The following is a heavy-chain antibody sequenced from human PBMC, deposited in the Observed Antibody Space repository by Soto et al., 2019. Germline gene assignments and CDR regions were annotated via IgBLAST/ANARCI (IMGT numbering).Heavy chain of an antibody. CDR3: ATLGRRITIFGVAPDY. CDR1: GYTFTGYY. Sequence: GASVKVSCKASGYTFTGYYMHWVRRAPGQGLEWMGWINPNSGGTNYAQKFQGRVTMTRDTSISTAYMELSRLRSDDTAVYYCATLGRRITIFGVAPDYWGQGTLVTVSS. J-gene: IGHJ4*02. CDR2: INPNSGGT. D-gene: IGHD3-3*01. V-gene: IGHV1-2*02.